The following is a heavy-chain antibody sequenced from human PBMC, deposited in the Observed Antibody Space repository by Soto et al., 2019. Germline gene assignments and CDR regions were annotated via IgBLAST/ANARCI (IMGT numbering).Heavy chain of an antibody. V-gene: IGHV4-30-4*01. CDR1: EDTISGADYC. D-gene: IGHD1-1*01. CDR3: ADDPYPRRAVTAF. Sequence: SELLCHTCSVSEDTISGADYCWTWIRQSPGKGLEWMGYIFHSGTTYYDPSLKGRLLISIENSKNQFSLRLTSATAADSAVYFGADDPYPRRAVTAFGGQGTLVTVS. J-gene: IGHJ4*02. CDR2: IFHSGTT.